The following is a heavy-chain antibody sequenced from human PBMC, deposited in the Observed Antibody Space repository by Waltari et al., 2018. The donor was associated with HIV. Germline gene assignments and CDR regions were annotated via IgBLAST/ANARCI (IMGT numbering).Heavy chain of an antibody. V-gene: IGHV3-7*03. Sequence: EVQLVESGGGLVQPGGSLRLSCAASGFTFSSYWMSWVRQAPGKGLEWVANIKQDGSEKYYVDSVKGRFTISRDNAKNSLYLQMNSLRAEDTAVYYCATLARGGYYYDGMDVWGQGTTVTVSS. J-gene: IGHJ6*02. CDR2: IKQDGSEK. CDR3: ATLARGGYYYDGMDV. D-gene: IGHD3-10*01. CDR1: GFTFSSYW.